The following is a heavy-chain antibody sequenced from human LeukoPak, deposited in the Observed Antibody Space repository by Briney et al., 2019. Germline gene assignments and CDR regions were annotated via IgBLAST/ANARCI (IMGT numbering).Heavy chain of an antibody. CDR2: ISGSGGST. CDR1: GFTFSSYA. CDR3: AKDPGVVDTAMAPGPA. Sequence: GGSLRLSCAASGFTFSSYAMSWVRQAPGKGLEWVSAISGSGGSTYYADSVKGRFTISRDNSKNTLYLQMNSLRAEDTAVYYCAKDPGVVDTAMAPGPAWGQGTLVTVSS. V-gene: IGHV3-23*01. D-gene: IGHD5-18*01. J-gene: IGHJ5*02.